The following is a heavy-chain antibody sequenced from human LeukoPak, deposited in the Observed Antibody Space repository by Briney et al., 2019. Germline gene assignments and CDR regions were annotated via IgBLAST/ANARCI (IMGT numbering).Heavy chain of an antibody. CDR2: MNPNSGNT. V-gene: IGHV1-8*01. CDR3: ARGPAAAGIDFDY. CDR1: GYTFTSYD. D-gene: IGHD6-13*01. J-gene: IGHJ4*02. Sequence: ASVKVSCKASGYTFTSYDINWVRQATGQGPEWMGWMNPNSGNTGYAQKFQGRVTMTRNTSISTAYMELSSLRSEDTAVYYCARGPAAAGIDFDYWGQGTLVTVSS.